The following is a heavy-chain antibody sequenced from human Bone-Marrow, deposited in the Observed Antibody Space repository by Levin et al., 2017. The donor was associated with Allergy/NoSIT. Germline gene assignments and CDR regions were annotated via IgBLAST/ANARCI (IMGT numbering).Heavy chain of an antibody. CDR1: GFNFSSYW. J-gene: IGHJ2*01. Sequence: PGGSLRLSCSASGFNFSSYWMHWVRQAPGKGLVWVSRINRDGSSTSYADSVKGRFTISRDNAKNTLYLQMNSLRAEDTSVYYCARDRVTTNCYFDLWSRGTLVTVSS. CDR3: ARDRVTTNCYFDL. D-gene: IGHD4-17*01. V-gene: IGHV3-74*01. CDR2: INRDGSST.